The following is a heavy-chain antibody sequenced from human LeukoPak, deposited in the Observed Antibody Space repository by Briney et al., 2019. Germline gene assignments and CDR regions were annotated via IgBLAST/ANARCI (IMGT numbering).Heavy chain of an antibody. CDR3: ARGVYYDFWSGYRPYYMDV. Sequence: SGTLSLTCAVYGGSFSGYYWSWIRQPPGKGLEWIGEINHSGSTNYNPSLKSRVTISVDTSKNQFSLKLSSVTAADPAVYYCARGVYYDFWSGYRPYYMDVWGKGTTVTVSS. D-gene: IGHD3-3*01. CDR1: GGSFSGYY. J-gene: IGHJ6*03. V-gene: IGHV4-34*01. CDR2: INHSGST.